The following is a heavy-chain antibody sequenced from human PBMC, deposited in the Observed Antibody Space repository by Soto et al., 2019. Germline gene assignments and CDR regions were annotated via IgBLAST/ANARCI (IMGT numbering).Heavy chain of an antibody. J-gene: IGHJ1*01. CDR1: GFTFAECW. Sequence: PGGSLRLSCVVSGFTFAECWMHWVRQAPARGLVWVARIETDGTSQTYADSVEGRFTISRDNAKNTLYLHMNSLRAEDTAVYYCGRQAALWEKVDFRGHGTPVTVSS. D-gene: IGHD3-10*01. V-gene: IGHV3-74*01. CDR3: GRQAALWEKVDF. CDR2: IETDGTSQ.